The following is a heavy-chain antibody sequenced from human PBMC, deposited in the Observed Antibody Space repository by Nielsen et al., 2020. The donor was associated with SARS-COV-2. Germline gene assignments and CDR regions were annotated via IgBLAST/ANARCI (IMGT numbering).Heavy chain of an antibody. CDR1: GFTFSSLW. CDR2: ISPDGSEK. D-gene: IGHD3-10*01. J-gene: IGHJ3*01. CDR3: ARDWSGAFDV. Sequence: GESLKISCAASGFTFSSLWMSWVRQAPGKGLEWVADISPDGSEKFYVDSVKGRFTISRYNAKNSMSLQMNSLRVEDTAVYYCARDWSGAFDVWGQGTMVTVSA. V-gene: IGHV3-7*01.